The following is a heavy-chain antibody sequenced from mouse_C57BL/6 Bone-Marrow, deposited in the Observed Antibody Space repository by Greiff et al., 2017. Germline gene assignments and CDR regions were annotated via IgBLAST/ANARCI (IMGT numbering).Heavy chain of an antibody. D-gene: IGHD3-2*02. CDR1: GYTFTSYG. J-gene: IGHJ4*01. CDR3: ASAQATCMDY. Sequence: VQLQQSGAELARSGASVKLSCKASGYTFTSYGISWVKQRTGQGLEWIGEIYPRSGNTYYNEKFKGKATLTADKSSSTAYMELRSLTSEDSAVYFCASAQATCMDYWGQGTSVTVSS. CDR2: IYPRSGNT. V-gene: IGHV1-81*01.